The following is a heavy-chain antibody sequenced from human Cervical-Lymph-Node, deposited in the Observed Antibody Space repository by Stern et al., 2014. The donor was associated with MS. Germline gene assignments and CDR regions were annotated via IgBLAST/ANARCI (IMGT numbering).Heavy chain of an antibody. CDR2: IIPIFGST. V-gene: IGHV1-69*01. CDR1: GGTFSDYA. D-gene: IGHD2-21*02. J-gene: IGHJ5*01. Sequence: VQLQQSGAEVTKPGSSVKVSCKASGGTFSDYANSWVRQAPGQGLELMGGIIPIFGSTDYAQNCQGRVTITADESTTTAYMDLSSLRSEDTAVYYCARGAYCGGDCYWGWFDSWGQGTLVTVSS. CDR3: ARGAYCGGDCYWGWFDS.